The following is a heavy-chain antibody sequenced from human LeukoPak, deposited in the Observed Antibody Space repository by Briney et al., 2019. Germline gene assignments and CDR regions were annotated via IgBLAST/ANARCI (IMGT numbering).Heavy chain of an antibody. Sequence: AAVNVSCKASGYAFTDYYMHWVRQAAGQGLEWMGWLNPNSGYTNYAQKFQGRVSMTRNSSISTDYMDLSDLRSDDTAVYSCARGRNIERTTMSGRSDYWGQGTLVTVSS. CDR3: ARGRNIERTTMSGRSDY. V-gene: IGHV1-2*02. CDR2: LNPNSGYT. J-gene: IGHJ4*02. CDR1: GYAFTDYY. D-gene: IGHD5-24*01.